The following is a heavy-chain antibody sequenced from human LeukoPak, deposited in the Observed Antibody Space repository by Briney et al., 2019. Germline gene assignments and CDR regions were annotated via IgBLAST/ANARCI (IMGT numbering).Heavy chain of an antibody. D-gene: IGHD3-22*01. J-gene: IGHJ4*02. CDR2: FDPEDGET. CDR3: APPKDYYHSSGYYYY. Sequence: ASVTVSCKVSGYTLTELSMHWVRQAPGKGLEWMGGFDPEDGETIYAQKFQGRVTMTEDTSTDTAYMELSSLRSEDTAVYYCAPPKDYYHSSGYYYYWGQGTLVTVSS. V-gene: IGHV1-24*01. CDR1: GYTLTELS.